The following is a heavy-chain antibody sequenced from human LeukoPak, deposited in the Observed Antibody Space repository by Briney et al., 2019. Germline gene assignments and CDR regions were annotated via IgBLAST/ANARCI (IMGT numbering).Heavy chain of an antibody. CDR2: IYYSGST. J-gene: IGHJ4*02. V-gene: IGHV4-59*01. Sequence: PSETLSLTCTVSGGSISNYYWSWIRQPPGKGLEYIGYIYYSGSTNYNPSLKSRVTISIDTPKNQFSLKLSSVTAADTAVYYCARVVDYNYGQYFFDYWGQGTLVTVSS. CDR3: ARVVDYNYGQYFFDY. D-gene: IGHD5-18*01. CDR1: GGSISNYY.